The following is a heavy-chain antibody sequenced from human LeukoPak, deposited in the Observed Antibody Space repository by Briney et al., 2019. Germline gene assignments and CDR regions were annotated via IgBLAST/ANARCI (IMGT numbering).Heavy chain of an antibody. V-gene: IGHV4-38-2*02. CDR1: GYSIYSGYY. Sequence: SETLSLTCTVSGYSIYSGYYWGWIRQPPGKGLEWIGSIHHSGSTYYNPSLRSRVIISVDTSKNQFSLRLNSVTAADTAVCHCARDPYSDYDRGAFDIWGQGTMVTVSS. CDR3: ARDPYSDYDRGAFDI. D-gene: IGHD5-12*01. J-gene: IGHJ3*02. CDR2: IHHSGST.